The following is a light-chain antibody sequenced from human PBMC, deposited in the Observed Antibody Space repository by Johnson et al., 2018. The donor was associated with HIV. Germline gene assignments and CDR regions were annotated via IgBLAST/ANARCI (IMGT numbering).Light chain of an antibody. Sequence: VLTQPPSVSAAPGQKVTISCSGSSSNIGNKYVSWYQQLPGTAPKLLIYENNKRPSGIPDRFSGSKFGTSATLGITGLQTGDEADYYCGTWNSSLSVQNYVFGTGTKVTVV. V-gene: IGLV1-51*02. J-gene: IGLJ1*01. CDR1: SSNIGNKY. CDR2: ENN. CDR3: GTWNSSLSVQNYV.